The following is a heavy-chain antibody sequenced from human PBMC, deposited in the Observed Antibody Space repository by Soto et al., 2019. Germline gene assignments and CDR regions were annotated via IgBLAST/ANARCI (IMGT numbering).Heavy chain of an antibody. CDR3: ARHIGVVAASKRWFDP. CDR1: GGSISSSSYY. CDR2: IYYSGST. Sequence: SETLSLTCTVSGGSISSSSYYWGWIRQPPGKRLEWIGSIYYSGSTYYNPSLKSRVTISVDTSKNQFSLKLSSVTAADTAVYYCARHIGVVAASKRWFDPWGQGTLVTVSS. J-gene: IGHJ5*02. V-gene: IGHV4-39*01. D-gene: IGHD2-15*01.